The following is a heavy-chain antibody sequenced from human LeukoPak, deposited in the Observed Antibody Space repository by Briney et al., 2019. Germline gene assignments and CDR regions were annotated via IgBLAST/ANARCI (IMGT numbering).Heavy chain of an antibody. CDR3: ARAGAHGSGTPTH. CDR2: IKYDGSER. J-gene: IGHJ4*02. V-gene: IGHV3-7*01. D-gene: IGHD3-10*01. Sequence: GWSLRLSCTASGFTFSEHWMSWVRQAPGKGLEWVANIKYDGSERSFVDSVKGRFTISRYNANKSLFLPMNRLRAEDTAVYFCARAGAHGSGTPTHWGEGTLVTASS. CDR1: GFTFSEHW.